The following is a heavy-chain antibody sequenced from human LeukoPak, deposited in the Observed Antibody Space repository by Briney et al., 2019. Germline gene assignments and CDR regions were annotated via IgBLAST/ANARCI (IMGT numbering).Heavy chain of an antibody. V-gene: IGHV3-66*02. Sequence: GGSLRLSCAASGFTFSSYAMSWVRQAPGKGLEWVSVIYSGGGTDYADSVKGRFTISRDNSKNTLYLQMNSLRAEDTAVYYCARAVGVTAIHNAFDIWGQGTMVTVSS. J-gene: IGHJ3*02. D-gene: IGHD2-21*02. CDR3: ARAVGVTAIHNAFDI. CDR2: IYSGGGT. CDR1: GFTFSSYA.